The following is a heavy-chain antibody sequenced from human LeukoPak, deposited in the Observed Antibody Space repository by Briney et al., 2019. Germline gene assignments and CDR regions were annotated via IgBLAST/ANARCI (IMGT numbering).Heavy chain of an antibody. J-gene: IGHJ4*02. CDR1: GFTFSSYG. CDR3: ARDPSQMGIAVAPYFDY. V-gene: IGHV3-30*19. Sequence: PGRSLRLSCAASGFTFSSYGMHWVRQAPGKGLEWVAVISYDGSNKYYADSVKGRFTISRDNSKNTLYLQMNSLRAEDTAVYYCARDPSQMGIAVAPYFDYWGQGTLVTVSS. D-gene: IGHD6-19*01. CDR2: ISYDGSNK.